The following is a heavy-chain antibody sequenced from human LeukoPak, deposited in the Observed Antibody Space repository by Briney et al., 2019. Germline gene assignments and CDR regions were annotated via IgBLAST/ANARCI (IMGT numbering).Heavy chain of an antibody. CDR3: ARKQNYFDY. D-gene: IGHD2/OR15-2a*01. J-gene: IGHJ4*02. CDR2: IYPGDSDT. Sequence: PGESLKISCKGSGYSFTSYWIGWVRQMPLEGLEQMGNIYPGDSDTRYSASFQGQVTISADKSISTAYLQWSSLKASDTAMYYCARKQNYFDYWGQGTLVTVSS. V-gene: IGHV5-51*01. CDR1: GYSFTSYW.